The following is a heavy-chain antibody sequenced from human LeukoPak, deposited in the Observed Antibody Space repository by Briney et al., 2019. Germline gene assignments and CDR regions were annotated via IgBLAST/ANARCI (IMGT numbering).Heavy chain of an antibody. CDR1: GFTFSSYA. D-gene: IGHD3-16*02. V-gene: IGHV3-30*04. CDR3: ARERSSDYVWGSYRYGPDAFDI. J-gene: IGHJ3*02. Sequence: PGGSLRLSCAASGFTFSSYAMHWVRQAPGKGLEWVAVISYDGSNKYYADSVKGRFTISRDNSKNTLYLQMNSLRAEDTAVYYCARERSSDYVWGSYRYGPDAFDIWGQGTMVTVSS. CDR2: ISYDGSNK.